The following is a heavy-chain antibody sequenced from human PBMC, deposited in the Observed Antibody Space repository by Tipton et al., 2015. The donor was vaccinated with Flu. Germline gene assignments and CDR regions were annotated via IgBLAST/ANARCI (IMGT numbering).Heavy chain of an antibody. J-gene: IGHJ4*02. CDR2: ISSSSSTI. CDR1: GFTFSSYS. Sequence: SLRLSCAASGFTFSSYSMNWVRQAPGKGLEWVSYISSSSSTIYYADSVKGRFTISRDNAKNSLYLQMNSLRAEDTAVYYCARLRVRYFDYWGQGTLVTVSS. CDR3: ARLRVRYFDY. D-gene: IGHD3-10*01. V-gene: IGHV3-48*01.